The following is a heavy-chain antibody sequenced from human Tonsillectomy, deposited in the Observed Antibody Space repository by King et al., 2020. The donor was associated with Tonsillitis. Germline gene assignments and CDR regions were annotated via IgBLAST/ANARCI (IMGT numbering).Heavy chain of an antibody. J-gene: IGHJ6*04. CDR2: ISWNSGSI. CDR1: GFTFDDYA. Sequence: VQLVESGGGLVQPGRSPRLSCAAFGFTFDDYAMHWVRQAPGKGLEWVSGISWNSGSIGYADSVKGRFTISRDNAKNSLYLQMNSLRAEDTALYYCAKDRDYALDVWGKGTTVTVSS. V-gene: IGHV3-9*01. CDR3: AKDRDYALDV.